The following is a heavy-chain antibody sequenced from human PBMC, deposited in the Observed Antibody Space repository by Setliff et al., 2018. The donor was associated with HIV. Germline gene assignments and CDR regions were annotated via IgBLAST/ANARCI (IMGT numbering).Heavy chain of an antibody. V-gene: IGHV4-34*01. CDR2: ITHSGST. J-gene: IGHJ6*03. D-gene: IGHD3-3*01. Sequence: PSETLSLTCAVYGGSFSAYYWSWIRQTPGKGLEWIGEITHSGSTNYNPSLKSRVTISVDTSKNQFSLKLTSVTAADTAVYYCARGQFLEWEGTFFYFYMDVWGKGTTVTVSS. CDR3: ARGQFLEWEGTFFYFYMDV. CDR1: GGSFSAYY.